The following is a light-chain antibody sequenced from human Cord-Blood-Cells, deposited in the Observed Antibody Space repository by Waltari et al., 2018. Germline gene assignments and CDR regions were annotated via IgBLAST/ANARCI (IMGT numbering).Light chain of an antibody. V-gene: IGLV3-25*02. J-gene: IGLJ2*01. CDR1: ALPKQY. CDR3: QSADSSGTYPYVV. CDR2: KDS. Sequence: SYELTQPPSVSVSPGQTARITCSGDALPKQYAYWYQQKPGQAPVLVIYKDSERPSGIPERFSVSSSGTTVTLTISGVQAEDEADYYCQSADSSGTYPYVVFGGGTKLTVL.